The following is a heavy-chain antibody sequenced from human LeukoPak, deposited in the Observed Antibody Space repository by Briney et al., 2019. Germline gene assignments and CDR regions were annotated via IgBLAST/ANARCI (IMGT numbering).Heavy chain of an antibody. V-gene: IGHV6-1*01. J-gene: IGHJ6*03. CDR2: TYYRSKWYN. CDR1: GDSVSRNSAA. D-gene: IGHD5-12*01. CDR3: ARGYIVATLKPYYYMDV. Sequence: SQTLSLTCAISGDSVSRNSAAWNWIRQSPSRGLEWLGRTYYRSKWYNDYAVSVKSRITINPDTSKNQFSLQLNSVTPEDTAVYYCARGYIVATLKPYYYMDVWGKGTTVTVSS.